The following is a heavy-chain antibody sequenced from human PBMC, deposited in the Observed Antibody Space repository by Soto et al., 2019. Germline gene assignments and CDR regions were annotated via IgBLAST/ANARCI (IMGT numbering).Heavy chain of an antibody. CDR2: INHSGST. Sequence: PSETLSLTCAVYGWSFSGYYWSWIRQPPGKGLEWIGEINHSGSTNYNPSLKSRVTISVDTSKNRFPLKLSSVTAADTAVYYCARVGVVPAARRYYYYYGMDVWGQGTTVTVSS. V-gene: IGHV4-34*01. CDR1: GWSFSGYY. J-gene: IGHJ6*02. D-gene: IGHD2-2*01. CDR3: ARVGVVPAARRYYYYYGMDV.